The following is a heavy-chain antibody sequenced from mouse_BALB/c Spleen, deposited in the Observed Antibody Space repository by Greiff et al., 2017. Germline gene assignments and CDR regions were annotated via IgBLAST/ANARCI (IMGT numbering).Heavy chain of an antibody. CDR2: INPSNGRT. V-gene: IGHV1S81*02. Sequence: QVQLQQPGAELVKPGASVKLSCKASGYTFTSYWMHWVKQRPGQGLEWIGEINPSNGRTNYNEKFKSKATLTVDKSSSTAYMQLSSLTSEDSAVYYCARSTYYRYDEGEDYWGQGTSVTVSS. CDR3: ARSTYYRYDEGEDY. J-gene: IGHJ4*01. D-gene: IGHD2-14*01. CDR1: GYTFTSYW.